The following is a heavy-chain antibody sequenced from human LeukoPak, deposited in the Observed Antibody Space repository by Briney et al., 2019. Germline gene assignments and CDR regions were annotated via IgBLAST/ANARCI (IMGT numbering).Heavy chain of an antibody. CDR1: GYTFTSYG. J-gene: IGHJ4*02. CDR2: ISAYNGNT. CDR3: ARDIPYYDFWSGSELFDY. D-gene: IGHD3-3*01. V-gene: IGHV1-18*01. Sequence: ASVKVSCKASGYTFTSYGICWVRQAPGQGLEWMGWISAYNGNTNYAQKLQGRVTMTTDTSTSTAYMELRSLRSDDTAVYYCARDIPYYDFWSGSELFDYWGQGTLVTVSS.